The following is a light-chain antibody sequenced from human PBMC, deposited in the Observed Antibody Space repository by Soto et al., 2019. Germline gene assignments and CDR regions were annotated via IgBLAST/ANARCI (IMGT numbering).Light chain of an antibody. V-gene: IGKV3-11*01. Sequence: ESVLTQSPTTLSLSPGERATLSCRASQNVGTYLAWYQQRPGQAPRLLIYDASKRATGIPARFSGSGSGTVFTLTISSLEPEDFALYYCQQRSNWPHTFGQGTNLEIK. CDR3: QQRSNWPHT. CDR1: QNVGTY. CDR2: DAS. J-gene: IGKJ2*01.